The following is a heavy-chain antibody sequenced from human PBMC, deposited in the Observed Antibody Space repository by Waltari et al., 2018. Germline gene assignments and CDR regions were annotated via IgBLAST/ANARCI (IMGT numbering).Heavy chain of an antibody. CDR1: GCSISSSY. D-gene: IGHD3-22*01. Sequence: QVQLQESGPGLVKPSATLSLTCTAPGCSISSSYWSWIRRPPGKGLEWIGYIYYSGSTNYNPSLKSRVTISVDTSKNQFSLKLSSVTAADTAVYYCARDSDYDSSGYFDYWGQGTLVTVSS. V-gene: IGHV4-59*01. CDR3: ARDSDYDSSGYFDY. CDR2: IYYSGST. J-gene: IGHJ4*02.